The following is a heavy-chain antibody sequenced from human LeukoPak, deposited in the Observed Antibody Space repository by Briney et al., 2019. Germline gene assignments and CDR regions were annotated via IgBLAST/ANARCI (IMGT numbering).Heavy chain of an antibody. J-gene: IGHJ4*02. Sequence: SVKVSCKASGGTFSSYAMSWVRQAPGQGLEWMGGIIPIFGTANYAQKFQGRVTITADESTSTAYMELSSLRSEDTAVYYCARGGWKSFYSGYARYCFDYWGQGTLVTVSS. CDR2: IIPIFGTA. V-gene: IGHV1-69*01. CDR1: GGTFSSYA. D-gene: IGHD5-12*01. CDR3: ARGGWKSFYSGYARYCFDY.